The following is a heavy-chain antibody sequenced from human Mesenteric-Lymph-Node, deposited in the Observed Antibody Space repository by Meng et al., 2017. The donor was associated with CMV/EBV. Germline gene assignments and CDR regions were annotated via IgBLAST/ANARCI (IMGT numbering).Heavy chain of an antibody. Sequence: GSLRLSCSVSGGSISNSRNYWVWIRQPPGKGLEWIGFIYYNGNTFYNPSLKSRVSMSVDTSKNQFSLKVTSVTAADTAVYYCARDREGTLYLLGAFDIWGQGTLVTVSS. CDR1: GGSISNSRNY. CDR2: IYYNGNT. J-gene: IGHJ3*02. V-gene: IGHV4-39*07. CDR3: ARDREGTLYLLGAFDI. D-gene: IGHD2-21*01.